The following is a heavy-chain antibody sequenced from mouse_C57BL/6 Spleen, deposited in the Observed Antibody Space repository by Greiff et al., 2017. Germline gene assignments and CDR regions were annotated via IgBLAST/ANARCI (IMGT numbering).Heavy chain of an antibody. V-gene: IGHV14-2*01. J-gene: IGHJ2*01. Sequence: EVQLQQSGAELVKPGASVKLSCTASGFNIKDYYMHWVKQRTEQGLEWIGRIDPEDGETKYAPTFQGKATITADTSSNTAYLQLSSLTSEDTAVYYCARECFYSNYPYHFDYWGQGTTLTVSS. D-gene: IGHD2-5*01. CDR2: IDPEDGET. CDR1: GFNIKDYY. CDR3: ARECFYSNYPYHFDY.